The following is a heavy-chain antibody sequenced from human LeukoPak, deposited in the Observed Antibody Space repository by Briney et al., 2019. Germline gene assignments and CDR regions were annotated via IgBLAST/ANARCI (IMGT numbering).Heavy chain of an antibody. V-gene: IGHV3-30*04. J-gene: IGHJ3*02. CDR2: ISYDGSNK. CDR3: ARGEDIAVAIDAFEI. CDR1: GFTFSSYA. Sequence: PGGSLRLSCAGSGFTFSSYAMHGVRQAPAKGLEWVAVISYDGSNKYYADSMKGRFTISRDSSKNTVYLQMNILRVEDTAVYFCARGEDIAVAIDAFEIWGQGAMVTVSS. D-gene: IGHD6-19*01.